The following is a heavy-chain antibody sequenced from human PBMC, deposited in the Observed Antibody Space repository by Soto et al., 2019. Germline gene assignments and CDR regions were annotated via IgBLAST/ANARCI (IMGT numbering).Heavy chain of an antibody. D-gene: IGHD2-2*01. CDR2: IYYSGKT. V-gene: IGHV4-39*01. CDR1: GGSISSNNYY. J-gene: IGHJ5*02. CDR3: ARHHRILAPTAMSWFDP. Sequence: SETLSLTCTVSGGSISSNNYYWGWIRQPPGKGLEWIGSIYYSGKTYYNPSLKSRVTISVDTSKNQFSLKLTSVTAADTAVYYCARHHRILAPTAMSWFDPWGQGTLVTVSS.